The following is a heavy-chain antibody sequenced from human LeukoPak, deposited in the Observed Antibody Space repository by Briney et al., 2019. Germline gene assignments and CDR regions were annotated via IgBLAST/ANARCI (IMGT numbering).Heavy chain of an antibody. D-gene: IGHD3-22*01. Sequence: PGGSLRLSCAASGFTFSNYWMSWVRQAPGKGLEWVANIKQDGGERYYADSVKGRFTISRDNAKSSLYLQINSLRAEDTALYYCAREVSEGFDFWGQGTLVTVSS. J-gene: IGHJ4*02. CDR2: IKQDGGER. V-gene: IGHV3-7*01. CDR3: AREVSEGFDF. CDR1: GFTFSNYW.